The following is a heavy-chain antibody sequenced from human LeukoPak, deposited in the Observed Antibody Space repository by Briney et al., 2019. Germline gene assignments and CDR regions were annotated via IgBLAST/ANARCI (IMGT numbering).Heavy chain of an antibody. CDR1: GFTFSSYW. CDR3: ARASAHSSSWYEGTEYFQH. V-gene: IGHV3-7*01. J-gene: IGHJ1*01. D-gene: IGHD6-13*01. CDR2: IKQDGSEK. Sequence: GGSLRLSCAASGFTFSSYWMSWVRQAPGKGLEWVANIKQDGSEKYYVDSVKGRFTISRDNAKNSLYLQMNSLRAEDTAVYYCARASAHSSSWYEGTEYFQHWGQGTLVTASS.